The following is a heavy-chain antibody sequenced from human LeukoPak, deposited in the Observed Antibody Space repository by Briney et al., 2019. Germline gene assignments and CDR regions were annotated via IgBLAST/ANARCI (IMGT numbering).Heavy chain of an antibody. CDR2: IDCGAGDT. V-gene: IGHV1-2*02. CDR1: GYSFTAHY. Sequence: ASVKVSCKTSGYSFTAHYIHWVRQAPGQALQWLAYIDCGAGDTNYAQPFQGRVTVTRDKSINTAYLELSSLTFDDTAIYYCVRDPREPANDLDYWGRGTLDTVSS. J-gene: IGHJ4*01. D-gene: IGHD1-1*01. CDR3: VRDPREPANDLDY.